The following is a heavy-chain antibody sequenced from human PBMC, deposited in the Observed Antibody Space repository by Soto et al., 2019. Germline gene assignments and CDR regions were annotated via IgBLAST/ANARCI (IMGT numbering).Heavy chain of an antibody. V-gene: IGHV3-23*01. J-gene: IGHJ4*02. CDR2: ISGSGGST. CDR3: AKDGSYGSSLNFYY. CDR1: GFTFSSYA. Sequence: GGSLRLSCAASGFTFSSYAMSWVRQAPGKGLEWVSAISGSGGSTYYADSVKGRFTISRDNSKNTLHLQMNSLRAEDTAVYYCAKDGSYGSSLNFYYWGQGTLVTVSS. D-gene: IGHD6-6*01.